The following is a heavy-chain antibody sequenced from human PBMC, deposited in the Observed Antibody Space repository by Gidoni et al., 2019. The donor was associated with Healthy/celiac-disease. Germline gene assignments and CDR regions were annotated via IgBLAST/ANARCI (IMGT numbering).Heavy chain of an antibody. CDR1: GFHFGAHW. CDR2: ISPDGGDK. CDR3: TRGHN. Sequence: EVQLVESGGALVQSGGFLRLSCAASGFHFGAHWMGWARQAPGKRLEWVAYISPDGGDKDHVDSLKGRFTISRDNAKNSLYLQMNSLRAEDTAVYYCTRGHNWGQGTLVTVSS. J-gene: IGHJ4*02. V-gene: IGHV3-7*01.